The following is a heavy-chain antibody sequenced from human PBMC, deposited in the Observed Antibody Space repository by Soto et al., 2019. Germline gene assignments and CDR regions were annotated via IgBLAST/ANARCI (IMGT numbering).Heavy chain of an antibody. Sequence: GGSLRLCCAASGFPFSHYWMHWVRQTPGKGLVWVSRINPAGTITNYADSVEGRFTISRDNADSALFLQMNSLSAEDTAIYYCTSDTFGLRDTWGQGTLVTVSS. CDR3: TSDTFGLRDT. J-gene: IGHJ5*02. CDR1: GFPFSHYW. CDR2: INPAGTIT. V-gene: IGHV3-74*01. D-gene: IGHD3-16*01.